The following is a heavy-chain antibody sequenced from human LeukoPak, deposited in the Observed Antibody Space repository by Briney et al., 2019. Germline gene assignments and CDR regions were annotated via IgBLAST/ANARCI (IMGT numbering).Heavy chain of an antibody. Sequence: ASVKVSCKVSGYTLSELSIHWVRQAPGKGLEWVGGLDPNDGETIYAQKFQGRVIMTEDTSKDTAYMELSSLRSEDTAVFYCAASFLRFSPDFDYWGQGTLVTVSS. V-gene: IGHV1-24*01. CDR1: GYTLSELS. D-gene: IGHD3-3*01. J-gene: IGHJ4*02. CDR3: AASFLRFSPDFDY. CDR2: LDPNDGET.